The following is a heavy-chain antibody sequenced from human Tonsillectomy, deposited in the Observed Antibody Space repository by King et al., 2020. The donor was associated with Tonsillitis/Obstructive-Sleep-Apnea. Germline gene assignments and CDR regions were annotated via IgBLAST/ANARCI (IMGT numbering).Heavy chain of an antibody. D-gene: IGHD5-12*01. CDR1: GYTFTNYA. V-gene: IGHV1-3*04. CDR2: GNTGNGNT. J-gene: IGHJ4*02. Sequence: VQLVQSGTEVKNPGASVKLSCKASGYTFTNYAIHWVRQAPGQRLEWMGWGNTGNGNTKYSQNFQGRVNITRDTSATTDDMELSSLRSEATAVYYCARDPNSGFLNYWGQGTLVTVSS. CDR3: ARDPNSGFLNY.